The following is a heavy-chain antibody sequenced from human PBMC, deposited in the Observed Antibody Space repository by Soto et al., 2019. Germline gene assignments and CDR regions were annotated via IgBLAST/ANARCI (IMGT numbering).Heavy chain of an antibody. V-gene: IGHV3-23*01. CDR2: MSVSGSSI. J-gene: IGHJ6*02. CDR1: HFAFNFDA. D-gene: IGHD1-20*01. CDR3: ARDNWNGAYYGLDV. Sequence: EAQLLESGGGLVQPGVSLTLACVASHFAFNFDAMTWVRQAPGKGREWVSTMSVSGSSIYYADSVKGRFTITRDKSKNTLYLQMNSLRAEDTAVYWCARDNWNGAYYGLDVWGQGTTVTVS.